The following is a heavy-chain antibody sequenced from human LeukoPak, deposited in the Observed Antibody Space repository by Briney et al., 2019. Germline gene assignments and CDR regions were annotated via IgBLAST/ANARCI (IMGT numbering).Heavy chain of an antibody. CDR1: GFTFSSYS. J-gene: IGHJ3*02. V-gene: IGHV3-21*01. CDR3: AREAVAGPEGAFDI. CDR2: ISSSSSYI. D-gene: IGHD6-19*01. Sequence: GGSLRLSCAASGFTFSSYSMNWVRQAPGKGLKWVSSISSSSSYIYYADSVKGRFTISRDNAKNSLYLQMNSLRAEDTAVYYCAREAVAGPEGAFDIWGQGTMVTVSS.